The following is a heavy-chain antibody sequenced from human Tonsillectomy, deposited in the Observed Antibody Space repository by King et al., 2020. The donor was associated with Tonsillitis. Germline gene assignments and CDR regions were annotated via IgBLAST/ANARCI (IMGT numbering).Heavy chain of an antibody. CDR3: TTYTSGYVDC. D-gene: IGHD4-11*01. V-gene: IGHV3-15*01. CDR1: GFTFTNAW. CDR2: IRNDGTT. Sequence: VQLVESGGGLVKPGGSLRLSCAASGFTFTNAWMSWVRQAPGKGLEWVGRIRNDGTTDYAAPVKGRFTISRDESKNTLYLQMNSLKTEDTAVYFCTTYTSGYVDCWGQGTLGTVSS. J-gene: IGHJ4*02.